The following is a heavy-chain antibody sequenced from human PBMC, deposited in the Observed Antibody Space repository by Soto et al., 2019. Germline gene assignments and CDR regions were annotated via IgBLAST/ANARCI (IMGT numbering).Heavy chain of an antibody. CDR2: ISGSGGST. D-gene: IGHD3-9*01. CDR1: GFTFSSYA. CDR3: AKDRYDILTGYYDY. V-gene: IGHV3-23*01. Sequence: GGSLRLSCAASGFTFSSYAMSWVRQAPGKGLEWVSAISGSGGSTYYANSVKGRFTISRDNTKNTLYLQMNSLRAEDTAVYYCAKDRYDILTGYYDYWGQGTLVTVSS. J-gene: IGHJ4*02.